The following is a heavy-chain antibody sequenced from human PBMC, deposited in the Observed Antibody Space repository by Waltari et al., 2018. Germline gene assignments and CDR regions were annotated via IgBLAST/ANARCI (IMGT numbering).Heavy chain of an antibody. CDR3: AKDQREDVDTAMVTPDYYGMDV. Sequence: EVQLVESGGGLVKPGGSLRLSCAASGFTFSSYSMNWVRQAPGKGLEWVSSISSSSSYIYYADSVKGRFTISRDNSKNTLYLQRNSLRAEDTAVYYCAKDQREDVDTAMVTPDYYGMDVWGQGTTVTVSS. D-gene: IGHD5-18*01. CDR2: ISSSSSYI. V-gene: IGHV3-21*01. J-gene: IGHJ6*02. CDR1: GFTFSSYS.